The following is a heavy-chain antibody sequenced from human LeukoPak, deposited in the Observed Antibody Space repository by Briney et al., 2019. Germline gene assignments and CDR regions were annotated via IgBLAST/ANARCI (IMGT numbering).Heavy chain of an antibody. CDR3: ARWDYYDSSGYIF. D-gene: IGHD3-22*01. CDR2: INYSGST. J-gene: IGHJ4*02. CDR1: GGSFSGYY. Sequence: SETLSLTCAVYGGSFSGYYWSWIRQPPGKGLEWIGEINYSGSTNYNPSLKSRVTISVDTSKNQFSLKLSSVTAADTAVYYCARWDYYDSSGYIFWGQGTLVTVSS. V-gene: IGHV4-34*01.